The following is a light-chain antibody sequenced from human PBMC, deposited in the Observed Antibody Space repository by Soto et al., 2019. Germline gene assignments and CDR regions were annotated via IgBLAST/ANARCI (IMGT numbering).Light chain of an antibody. CDR2: EGT. J-gene: IGLJ1*01. V-gene: IGLV2-23*01. Sequence: QSALTQPASVSGSPGQSITISCTGTSSDVGTYNRVSWYQQNPGKAPKLMIYEGTKRPSGVSNRFSGSKSGNGASLTISGLQAEDEADYHCCSYAGRVTYVFGTGTKLIVL. CDR1: SSDVGTYNR. CDR3: CSYAGRVTYV.